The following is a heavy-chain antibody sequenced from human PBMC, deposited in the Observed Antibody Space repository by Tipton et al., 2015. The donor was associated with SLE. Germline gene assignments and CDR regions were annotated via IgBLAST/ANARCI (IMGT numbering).Heavy chain of an antibody. V-gene: IGHV3-23*01. CDR2: VSGSGGST. J-gene: IGHJ4*02. CDR1: GFTFNNYA. D-gene: IGHD3-9*01. Sequence: GSLRLSCAASGFTFNNYAMSWVRQAPGKGLEWVSGVSGSGGSTYYADSVKGRFTISRDNSKNTLYLQMNSLRAEDTAVYYCAKDYDILTGYFFDYWGQGTLVTVSS. CDR3: AKDYDILTGYFFDY.